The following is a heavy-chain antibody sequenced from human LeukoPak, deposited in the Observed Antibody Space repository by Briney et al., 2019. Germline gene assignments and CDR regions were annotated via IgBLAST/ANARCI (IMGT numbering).Heavy chain of an antibody. V-gene: IGHV3-23*01. Sequence: GGSPRLSCVASGFTFSSYALNWVRQGPGKGLEWVSGISGGSDTTYYADSVRDRFTISRDNSKNTLYLQMSSLRAEDTARYFCAKVRSGWSPFDYWGQGTLVTVSS. CDR3: AKVRSGWSPFDY. CDR2: ISGGSDTT. J-gene: IGHJ4*02. CDR1: GFTFSSYA. D-gene: IGHD6-19*01.